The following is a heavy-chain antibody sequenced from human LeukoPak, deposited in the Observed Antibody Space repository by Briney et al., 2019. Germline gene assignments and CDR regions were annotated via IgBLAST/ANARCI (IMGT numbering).Heavy chain of an antibody. J-gene: IGHJ4*02. CDR1: GFTFSSYA. V-gene: IGHV3-64*01. CDR3: ARGGATTLFDY. D-gene: IGHD1-26*01. CDR2: ITSNGDKT. Sequence: AGGSLRLSCAASGFTFSSYAMHWVRQAPGQGLEYVSAITSNGDKTYYGNSVKGRFTISRDNSKNTLYLQMGSLSIEDVAVYYCARGGATTLFDYWGQGTLVTVSS.